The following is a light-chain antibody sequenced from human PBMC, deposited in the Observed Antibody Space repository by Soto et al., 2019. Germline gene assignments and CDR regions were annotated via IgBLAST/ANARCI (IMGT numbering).Light chain of an antibody. V-gene: IGLV2-14*01. Sequence: QSALTQPASVSGSPGQSITISCTGTSSDVGGYNYVSWYQQHPGKAPKLMIYDVSNRPSGVSNRFSGSKSGNTASLTISGLQPEDEDDADYYSYTSTTTLLYVFGTGTKLTVL. CDR1: SSDVGGYNY. CDR3: YSYTSTTTLLYV. CDR2: DVS. J-gene: IGLJ1*01.